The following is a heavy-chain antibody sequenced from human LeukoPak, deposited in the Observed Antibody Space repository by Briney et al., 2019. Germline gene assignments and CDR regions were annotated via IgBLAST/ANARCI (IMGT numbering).Heavy chain of an antibody. CDR2: ISTSGGST. V-gene: IGHV3-23*01. CDR3: ARDFLEDVY. J-gene: IGHJ4*02. CDR1: GFTFSSYA. Sequence: GGSLRLSCAASGFTFSSYAMSWVRQAPGKGLEWVSAISTSGGSTYYADSVKGRFTISRDNTKNTLYLQMNSLRAEDTAVYYCARDFLEDVYWGQGTLVTVSS. D-gene: IGHD3-3*01.